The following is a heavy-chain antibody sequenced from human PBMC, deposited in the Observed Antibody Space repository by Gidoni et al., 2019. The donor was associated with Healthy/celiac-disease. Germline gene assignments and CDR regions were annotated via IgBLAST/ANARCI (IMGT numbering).Heavy chain of an antibody. D-gene: IGHD6-19*01. CDR2: ISSNGGST. Sequence: EVQLVESGGGLVQPGGSLRLSCSASGFTFCSYAMHWVRQAPGKGLEYVSAISSNGGSTYYADSVKGRFTISRDNSKNTLYLQMSSLRAEDTAVYYCVKDHWSSGGAYFDYWGQGTLVTVSS. V-gene: IGHV3-64D*06. CDR3: VKDHWSSGGAYFDY. CDR1: GFTFCSYA. J-gene: IGHJ4*02.